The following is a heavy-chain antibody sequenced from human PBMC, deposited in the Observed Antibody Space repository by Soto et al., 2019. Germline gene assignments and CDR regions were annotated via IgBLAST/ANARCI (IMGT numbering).Heavy chain of an antibody. CDR2: ISGSGGSA. V-gene: IGHV3-23*01. D-gene: IGHD2-21*01. Sequence: VGSLRLSCTASGFTFSSHAMNCVRQAPGKGLEWVSVISGSGGSAYFADSVKGRFTISRDNSKNTLYLQMNSLRAEDTAVYYCAKDTPSIATYHNWFDPWGQGTLVTVSS. CDR1: GFTFSSHA. CDR3: AKDTPSIATYHNWFDP. J-gene: IGHJ5*02.